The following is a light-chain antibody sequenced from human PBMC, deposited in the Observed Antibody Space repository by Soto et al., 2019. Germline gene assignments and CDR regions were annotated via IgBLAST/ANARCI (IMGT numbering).Light chain of an antibody. CDR1: QDISSW. J-gene: IGKJ4*01. CDR3: QQANSFLALT. Sequence: DSQMTQSPSSVSASVGDRVTITCRASQDISSWLAWYQQKPGKAPKLLIYAASRFQNGVPSRFSGSGSGTEFTLTISNLQPEDFATYYCQQANSFLALTFGGGTKVDIK. CDR2: AAS. V-gene: IGKV1-12*01.